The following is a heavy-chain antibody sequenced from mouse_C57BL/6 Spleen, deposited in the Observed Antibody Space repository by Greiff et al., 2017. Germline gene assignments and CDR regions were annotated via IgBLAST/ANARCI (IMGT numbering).Heavy chain of an antibody. CDR2: IDPSDSET. CDR3: ASEGATIITTGAD. CDR1: GYTFTSYW. Sequence: VQLQQPGAELVRPGSSVKLPCKASGYTFTSYWMHWVKQRPIQGLEWIGNIDPSDSETHYNQKFKDKATLTVDNSSRSAYMQLSSLTSEDSAVYKCASEGATIITTGADWGQGALVTVSA. V-gene: IGHV1-52*01. J-gene: IGHJ3*01. D-gene: IGHD2-4*01.